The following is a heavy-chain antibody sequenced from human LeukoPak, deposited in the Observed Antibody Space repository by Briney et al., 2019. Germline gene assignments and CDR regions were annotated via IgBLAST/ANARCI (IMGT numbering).Heavy chain of an antibody. J-gene: IGHJ5*02. CDR3: ARGGLRYFDWLSSNWFDP. CDR2: MNPNSGNT. V-gene: IGHV1-8*01. D-gene: IGHD3-9*01. Sequence: ASVKVSCKASGYTFTSYDINWVRQATGQGLEWMGWMNPNSGNTGYAQKFQGRVTMTRNTSISTAYMELSSLRSEDTAVYYCARGGLRYFDWLSSNWFDPWGQGTLVTVSS. CDR1: GYTFTSYD.